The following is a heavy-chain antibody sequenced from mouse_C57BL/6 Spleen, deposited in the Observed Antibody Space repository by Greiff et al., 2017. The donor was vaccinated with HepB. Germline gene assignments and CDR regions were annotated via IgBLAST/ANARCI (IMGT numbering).Heavy chain of an antibody. V-gene: IGHV14-4*01. CDR2: IDPENGDT. CDR3: TTYYGRGYAMDY. CDR1: GFNIKDDY. Sequence: VQLQQSGAELVRPGASVKLSCTASGFNIKDDYMHWVKQGPEQGLEWIGWIDPENGDTEYASKFQGKAIITADTSSNTAYLQLSSLTSEDTAVYYCTTYYGRGYAMDYWGQGTSVTVSS. D-gene: IGHD2-1*01. J-gene: IGHJ4*01.